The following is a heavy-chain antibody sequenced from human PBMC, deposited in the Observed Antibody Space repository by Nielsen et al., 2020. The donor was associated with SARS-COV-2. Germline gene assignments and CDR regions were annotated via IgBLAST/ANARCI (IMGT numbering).Heavy chain of an antibody. V-gene: IGHV4-59*08. J-gene: IGHJ4*02. CDR1: GGSISSYY. CDR3: ARRPVRYSSGWYEVDY. D-gene: IGHD6-19*01. Sequence: GSLRLSCTASGGSISSYYWSWIRQPPGKGLEWIGYIYYSGSTNYNPSLKSRVTISVDTSKNQFSLKLSSVTAADTAVYYCARRPVRYSSGWYEVDYWGQGTLVTVSS. CDR2: IYYSGST.